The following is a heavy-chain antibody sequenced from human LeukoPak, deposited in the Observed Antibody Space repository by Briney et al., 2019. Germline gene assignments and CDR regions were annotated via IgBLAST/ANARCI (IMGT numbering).Heavy chain of an antibody. CDR1: GFTFSSYA. J-gene: IGHJ4*02. V-gene: IGHV3-23*01. CDR3: AKSALRFLEWLDTYYFDY. CDR2: ISGSGGST. D-gene: IGHD3-3*01. Sequence: GGSLRLSCAASGFTFSSYAMSWVRQAPGKGLEWVSAISGSGGSTYYADSVKGRFTISRDNSKNTLYLQTNSLRAEDTAVYYCAKSALRFLEWLDTYYFDYWGQGTLVTVSS.